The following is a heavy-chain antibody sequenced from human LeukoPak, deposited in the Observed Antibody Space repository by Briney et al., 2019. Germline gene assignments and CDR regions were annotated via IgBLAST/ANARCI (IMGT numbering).Heavy chain of an antibody. CDR2: ISGSGGST. J-gene: IGHJ4*02. D-gene: IGHD5-12*01. CDR3: ARDRHGVATIGDFDY. Sequence: PGGSLRLSCAASGFTFSSYAMSWVRQAPGKGLEWVSGISGSGGSTYYADSVKGRFTISRDNAKNSLYLQMNSLRAEDTAVYYCARDRHGVATIGDFDYWGQGTLVTVSS. CDR1: GFTFSSYA. V-gene: IGHV3-23*01.